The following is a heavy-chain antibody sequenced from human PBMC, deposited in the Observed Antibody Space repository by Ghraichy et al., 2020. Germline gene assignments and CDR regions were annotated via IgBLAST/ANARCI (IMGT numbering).Heavy chain of an antibody. Sequence: GGSLRLSCAASGFTFSSYGMHWVRQAPGKGLEWVEVIWYDGSNKYYADSVKGRFTISRDNSKNTLYLQMNSLRAEDTAVYYCARDFAGYSSSWNGFVYWGQGTLVTVSS. CDR3: ARDFAGYSSSWNGFVY. V-gene: IGHV3-33*08. CDR1: GFTFSSYG. J-gene: IGHJ4*02. D-gene: IGHD6-13*01. CDR2: IWYDGSNK.